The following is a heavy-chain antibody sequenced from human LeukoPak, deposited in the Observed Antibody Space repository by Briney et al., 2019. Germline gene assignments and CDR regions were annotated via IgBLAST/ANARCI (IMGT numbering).Heavy chain of an antibody. V-gene: IGHV3-11*01. D-gene: IGHD1-7*01. Sequence: KPGGSLRLSCAASGFTFSDYYMSWIRQAPGKGLEWVSYISSSGSTIYYADSVKGRFTISRDNAKNPLYLQMNSLRAEDTALYYCAKDISAGTTADAFDIWGQGTMVTVSS. CDR3: AKDISAGTTADAFDI. CDR2: ISSSGSTI. J-gene: IGHJ3*02. CDR1: GFTFSDYY.